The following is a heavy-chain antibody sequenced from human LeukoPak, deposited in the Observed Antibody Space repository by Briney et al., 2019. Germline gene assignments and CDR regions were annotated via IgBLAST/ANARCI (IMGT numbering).Heavy chain of an antibody. Sequence: GGSLRLSCDASGFTFSSYSMNWVRQAPGKGLEWVSSISSSSSYIYYADSVKGRFTISRDNAKNSLYLQMNSLRAEDTAVYYCARENYDFWSGYYPNWFDPWGQGTLVTVSS. CDR2: ISSSSSYI. CDR1: GFTFSSYS. V-gene: IGHV3-21*01. J-gene: IGHJ5*02. CDR3: ARENYDFWSGYYPNWFDP. D-gene: IGHD3-3*01.